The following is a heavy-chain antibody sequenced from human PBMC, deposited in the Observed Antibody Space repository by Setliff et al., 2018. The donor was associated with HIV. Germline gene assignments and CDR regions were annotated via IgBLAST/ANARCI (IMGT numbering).Heavy chain of an antibody. CDR3: ARDQGY. V-gene: IGHV4-61*02. CDR2: IYTSGST. CDR1: GGSISSSSYY. Sequence: SETLSLTCTVSGGSISSSSYYWSWIRQPAGKGLEWIGRIYTSGSTNYNPSLKSRVTISVDTSKNQFSLKLSSVTAADTAVYYCARDQGYWGQGTLVTVSS. J-gene: IGHJ4*02.